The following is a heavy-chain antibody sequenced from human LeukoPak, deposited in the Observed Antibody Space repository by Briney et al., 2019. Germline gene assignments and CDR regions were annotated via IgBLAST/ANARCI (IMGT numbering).Heavy chain of an antibody. V-gene: IGHV3-21*06. CDR1: GFTFRIYG. CDR3: ARDRGARGRGLA. D-gene: IGHD3-10*01. CDR2: ISDTSVI. J-gene: IGHJ4*02. Sequence: GGSLRLSCATSGFTFRIYGMNWVRQAPGKGLEWVASISDTSVISYVGPVKGRFTVSRDNAKNSVFLQMNSLRVGGTGVYFCARDRGARGRGLAWGQGTLVSVSS.